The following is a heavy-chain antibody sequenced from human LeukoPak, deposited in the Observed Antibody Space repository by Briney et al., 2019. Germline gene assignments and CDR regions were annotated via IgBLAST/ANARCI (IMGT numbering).Heavy chain of an antibody. CDR2: IFYSGGT. D-gene: IGHD1-1*01. CDR3: AGRTDSPNSFDC. V-gene: IGHV4-59*08. CDR1: GGSISSYN. J-gene: IGHJ4*02. Sequence: SETLSLTCTVSGGSISSYNWNWIRQPPGKGLEWIGNIFYSGGTNYNPSHKSRVTISVDTSKKQISLKLSSVTAADTAVYYCAGRTDSPNSFDCWGQGTLVTVSS.